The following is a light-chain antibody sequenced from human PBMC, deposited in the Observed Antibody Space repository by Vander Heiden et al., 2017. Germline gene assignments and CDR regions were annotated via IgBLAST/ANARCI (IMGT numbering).Light chain of an antibody. Sequence: EILLTQSPGTLSLSPGERATLSCRASQSLSSNSLAWYQQRPGQAPRLLTYGASSRATGIADRFSGSGSGTDFTLTISRLEPEDFAVYYCQQYCSSPWTFGPGTKVEIK. CDR3: QQYCSSPWT. V-gene: IGKV3-20*01. CDR1: QSLSSNS. J-gene: IGKJ1*01. CDR2: GAS.